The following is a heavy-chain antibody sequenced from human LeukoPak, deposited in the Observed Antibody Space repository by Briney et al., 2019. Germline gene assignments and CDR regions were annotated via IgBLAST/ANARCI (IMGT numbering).Heavy chain of an antibody. CDR3: ATDGGLSASLSFDY. CDR2: VDSEDGET. J-gene: IGHJ4*02. D-gene: IGHD2-2*01. CDR1: GYTFTDYY. Sequence: ASVKISCKVSGYTFTDYYMHWVQQAPGKGLEWMGLVDSEDGETIYAEKFQGRVTITADTSTDTAYMELSSLRSEDTAVYYCATDGGLSASLSFDYWGQGTLVTVSS. V-gene: IGHV1-69-2*01.